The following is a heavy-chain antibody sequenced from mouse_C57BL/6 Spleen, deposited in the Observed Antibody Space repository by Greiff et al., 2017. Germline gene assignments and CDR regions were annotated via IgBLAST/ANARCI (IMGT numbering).Heavy chain of an antibody. CDR1: GYAFSSSW. CDR2: LYPGDGDN. CDR3: ARSPRGSSDPYYAMCC. Sequence: VQLQQSGPELVKPGASVKISCKASGYAFSSSWMNWVKQRPGKGLEWIGRLYPGDGDNNYNGKFKGKATLTAYKSSSTAYMQLSSLTSEDSAVYFWARSPRGSSDPYYAMCCCGHEPSVPRSS. J-gene: IGHJ4*01. D-gene: IGHD1-1*01. V-gene: IGHV1-82*01.